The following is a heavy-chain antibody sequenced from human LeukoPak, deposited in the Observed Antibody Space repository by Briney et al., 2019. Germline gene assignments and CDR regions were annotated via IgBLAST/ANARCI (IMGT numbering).Heavy chain of an antibody. V-gene: IGHV3-23*01. J-gene: IGHJ4*02. D-gene: IGHD3-10*01. CDR3: AKDRLAWSSGFDY. Sequence: PGGSLRLSCAASGFTFNTYAMSWVRQAPGKGLEWISVTGGSGGTTYYADSVKGRFTISRDNSKNTVYLQMNSLRAEDTAVYYCAKDRLAWSSGFDYWGQGTLVTVSS. CDR1: GFTFNTYA. CDR2: TGGSGGTT.